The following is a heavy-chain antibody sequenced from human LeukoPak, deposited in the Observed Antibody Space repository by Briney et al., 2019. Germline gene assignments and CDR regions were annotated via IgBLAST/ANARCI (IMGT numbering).Heavy chain of an antibody. CDR1: GGSISSYY. V-gene: IGHV4-4*09. Sequence: SETLSLTCTVSGGSISSYYWSWIRQPPGKGLEWIGYIYTSGSTNYNPSLKSRVTISVDTSKNQFSLKLSSVTAADTAVYYCARHAQVPATEDAFDIWGQGTMVTVSS. D-gene: IGHD2-2*01. J-gene: IGHJ3*02. CDR2: IYTSGST. CDR3: ARHAQVPATEDAFDI.